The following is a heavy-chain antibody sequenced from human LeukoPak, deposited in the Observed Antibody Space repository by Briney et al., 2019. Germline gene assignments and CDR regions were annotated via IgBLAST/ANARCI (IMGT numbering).Heavy chain of an antibody. CDR3: ARIWQWLALDY. J-gene: IGHJ4*02. V-gene: IGHV3-64*02. CDR2: ITGNGGST. D-gene: IGHD6-19*01. Sequence: GGSLRLSCAASGFTFSTYAMHWVRRAPGKGLEYVSAITGNGGSTYYADSVKGRFTISRGNSKNTLYLQMGSLRTEDMAVYYCARIWQWLALDYWGQGTLVTVSS. CDR1: GFTFSTYA.